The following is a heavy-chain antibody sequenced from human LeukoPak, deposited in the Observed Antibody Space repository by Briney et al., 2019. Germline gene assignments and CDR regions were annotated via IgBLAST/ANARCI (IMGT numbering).Heavy chain of an antibody. V-gene: IGHV4-59*01. D-gene: IGHD5-18*01. J-gene: IGHJ4*02. Sequence: SETLSLTCAVYGGSFSGYYWSWIRQPPGKGLEWIGYIYYSGSTNYNPSLKSRVTISVDTSKNQFSLKLSSVTAADTAVYYCASKMSGYSYGFDYWGQGTLVTVSS. CDR3: ASKMSGYSYGFDY. CDR1: GGSFSGYY. CDR2: IYYSGST.